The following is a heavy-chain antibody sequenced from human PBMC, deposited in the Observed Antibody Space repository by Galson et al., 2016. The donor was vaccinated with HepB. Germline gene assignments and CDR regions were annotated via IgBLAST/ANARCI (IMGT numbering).Heavy chain of an antibody. D-gene: IGHD6-19*01. V-gene: IGHV1-46*01. CDR3: ARESYSSRTNYYYYGMDV. CDR1: GYTFTRYY. J-gene: IGHJ6*02. CDR2: INPNGGST. Sequence: VKVSCKASGYTFTRYYMHWVRQAPGQGLEWMGIINPNGGSTSYSQTFQGRVTMTRDTSTSTVYMELSSLRAEDTAVYYCARESYSSRTNYYYYGMDVWGQGTTVTVSS.